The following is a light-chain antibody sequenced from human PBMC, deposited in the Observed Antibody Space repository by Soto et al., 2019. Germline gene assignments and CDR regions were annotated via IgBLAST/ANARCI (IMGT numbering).Light chain of an antibody. CDR3: HHYET. Sequence: EIVLAQCPGTVYLSXGDRATLFCRSSQRVSRMYLGWYKPKPXQAPRLLMYGASIRAAGVPDRFSGSGSGKEFTLTISRLEPEDFTVYYCHHYETFGQGTKVDIK. J-gene: IGKJ1*01. V-gene: IGKV3-20*01. CDR1: QRVSRMY. CDR2: GAS.